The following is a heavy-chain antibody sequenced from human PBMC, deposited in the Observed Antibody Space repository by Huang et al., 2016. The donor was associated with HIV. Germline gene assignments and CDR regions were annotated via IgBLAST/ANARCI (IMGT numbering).Heavy chain of an antibody. J-gene: IGHJ3*01. V-gene: IGHV1-69*13. D-gene: IGHD3-16*01. CDR1: GGSFSNFG. CDR2: IIPRFGTR. Sequence: QVQLVQSGAEVRKPGSSVKVSCRASGGSFSNFGINWVRQAPGQGLECMGGIIPRFGTRHDAQRFQGRVTITADETTGVVYMELSSLRSDDTAVYFCAKRGGAWGSPYAFDLWGPGTMVTVSS. CDR3: AKRGGAWGSPYAFDL.